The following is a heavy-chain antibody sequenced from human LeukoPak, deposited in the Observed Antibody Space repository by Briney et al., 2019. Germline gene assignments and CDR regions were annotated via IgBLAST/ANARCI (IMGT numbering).Heavy chain of an antibody. CDR1: GFTYSDYY. D-gene: IGHD6-19*01. CDR2: ISSSSSTI. V-gene: IGHV3-11*04. J-gene: IGHJ6*03. CDR3: ARDGIAVAGSALGYYYYYMDV. Sequence: PGGSLRLSCAASGFTYSDYYMSWIRQAPGKGLEWVSYISSSSSTIYYADSVKGRFTISRDNAKNSLYLQMNSLRAEDTAVYYCARDGIAVAGSALGYYYYYMDVWGKGTTVTVSS.